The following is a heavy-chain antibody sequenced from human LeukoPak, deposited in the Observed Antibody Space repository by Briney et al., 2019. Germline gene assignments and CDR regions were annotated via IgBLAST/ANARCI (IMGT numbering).Heavy chain of an antibody. J-gene: IGHJ4*02. CDR2: ISGSGGST. CDR1: GFTFSSYA. D-gene: IGHD2-15*01. CDR3: AKEEGYCSGGSCCFDY. Sequence: GSLRLSCAASGFTFSSYAMSWVRQAPGKGLEWVSAISGSGGSTYYADSVKGRFTISRDNSKNTLYLQMNSLRAEDTAVYYCAKEEGYCSGGSCCFDYWGQGTLVTVSS. V-gene: IGHV3-23*01.